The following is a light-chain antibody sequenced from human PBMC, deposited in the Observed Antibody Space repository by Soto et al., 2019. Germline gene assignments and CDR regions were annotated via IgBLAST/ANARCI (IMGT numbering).Light chain of an antibody. CDR1: SGHSNYA. Sequence: QPVLTQSPSASASLGASVKLTCTLSSGHSNYAIAWHQQQPEKGPRYLMKVNSDGSHSKGDGIPDRFSGSSSGAERYLTISSRQSEDEADYYCQTWGKGVVFGGGTKLT. V-gene: IGLV4-69*01. J-gene: IGLJ2*01. CDR3: QTWGKGVV. CDR2: VNSDGSH.